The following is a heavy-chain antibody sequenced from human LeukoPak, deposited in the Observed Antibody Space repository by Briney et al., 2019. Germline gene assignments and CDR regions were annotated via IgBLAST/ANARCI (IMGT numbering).Heavy chain of an antibody. CDR1: GYTFTDYY. D-gene: IGHD2-2*01. CDR3: ARAGQLLLFDY. Sequence: GASVKVSCKASGYTFTDYYIHWVRQAPGQGLEWMGIINPSGGSTSYAQKFQGRVTMTRDTSTSTVYMELSSLRSEDTAVYYCARAGQLLLFDYWGQGTLVTVSS. CDR2: INPSGGST. J-gene: IGHJ4*02. V-gene: IGHV1-46*01.